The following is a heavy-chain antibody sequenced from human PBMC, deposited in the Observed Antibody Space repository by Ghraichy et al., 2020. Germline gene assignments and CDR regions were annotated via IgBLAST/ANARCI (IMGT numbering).Heavy chain of an antibody. D-gene: IGHD5-18*01. CDR1: GGSFSGYY. CDR3: ARYLANVDTAMVIGSVADY. J-gene: IGHJ4*02. CDR2: INHSGST. V-gene: IGHV4-34*01. Sequence: SETLSLTCAVYGGSFSGYYWSWIRQPPGKGLEWIGEINHSGSTNYNPSLKSRVTISVDTSKNQFSLKLSSVTAADTAVYYCARYLANVDTAMVIGSVADYWGQGTLVTVSS.